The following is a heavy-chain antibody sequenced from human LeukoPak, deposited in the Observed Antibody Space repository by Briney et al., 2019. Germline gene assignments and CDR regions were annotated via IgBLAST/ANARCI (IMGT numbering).Heavy chain of an antibody. Sequence: ASVKVSCKASGYTFTSYGISWVRQAPGQGLEWMGWISAYNGNTNYAQKLQGRVTMTTDTSTSTAYMELRSLRSDDTAVYYCARDYDSSGYNYEPFDYWGQGTLVTVSS. CDR2: ISAYNGNT. V-gene: IGHV1-18*01. D-gene: IGHD3-22*01. J-gene: IGHJ4*02. CDR1: GYTFTSYG. CDR3: ARDYDSSGYNYEPFDY.